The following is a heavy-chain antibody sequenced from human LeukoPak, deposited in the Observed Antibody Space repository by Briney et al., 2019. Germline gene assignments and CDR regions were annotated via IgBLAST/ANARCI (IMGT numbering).Heavy chain of an antibody. J-gene: IGHJ4*02. CDR3: ARAMTSYYYDSSGRSFDY. CDR1: GGSISSSSYY. Sequence: PSETLSLTCTVSGGSISSSSYYWGWIRQPPGKGLEWIGSIYYSGSTYYNPSLKSRVTISVDTSKNQFSLKLSFVTAADTAVYYCARAMTSYYYDSSGRSFDYWGQGTLVTVSS. CDR2: IYYSGST. V-gene: IGHV4-39*07. D-gene: IGHD3-22*01.